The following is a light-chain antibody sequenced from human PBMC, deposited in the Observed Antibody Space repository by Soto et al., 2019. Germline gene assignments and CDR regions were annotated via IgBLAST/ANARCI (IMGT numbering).Light chain of an antibody. V-gene: IGKV3-11*01. Sequence: EIVLTQSPGTLSLSPGERATLSCRASQSVTSTFLAWYQQKPGQAPRLLIYAASNRATGIPARFSGSGSGTDFTLTISSLEPEDFAVYYCQQRSNWPITFGPGSTVDIK. CDR1: QSVTSTF. CDR2: AAS. J-gene: IGKJ3*01. CDR3: QQRSNWPIT.